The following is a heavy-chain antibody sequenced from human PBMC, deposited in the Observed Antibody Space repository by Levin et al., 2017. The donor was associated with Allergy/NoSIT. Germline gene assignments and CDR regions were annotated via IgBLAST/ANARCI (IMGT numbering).Heavy chain of an antibody. Sequence: ASVKVSCKASGYTFRNYGISWVRQAPGRGLECLGWISTDTGNRHYAQNLQGRVTMTTDTSTDTAHLELRSLRSDDTAIYYCARLVVGAKGWFAPWGQGTPVTVSS. CDR1: GYTFRNYG. D-gene: IGHD2-21*01. V-gene: IGHV1-18*01. J-gene: IGHJ5*02. CDR2: ISTDTGNR. CDR3: ARLVVGAKGWFAP.